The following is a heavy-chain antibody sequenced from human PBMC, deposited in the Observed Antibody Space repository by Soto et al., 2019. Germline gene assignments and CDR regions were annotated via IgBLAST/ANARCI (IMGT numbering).Heavy chain of an antibody. J-gene: IGHJ6*02. CDR2: IYYSGST. CDR1: GGSISSYY. CDR3: ARLTTERYGMDV. D-gene: IGHD4-17*01. V-gene: IGHV4-59*01. Sequence: SETLSLTCTVSGGSISSYYWSWIRQPPGKGLEWIGYIYYSGSTNYNPSLKSRVTISVDTSKNQFSLKLSSVTAADTAVYYCARLTTERYGMDVWGQGTTVTVSS.